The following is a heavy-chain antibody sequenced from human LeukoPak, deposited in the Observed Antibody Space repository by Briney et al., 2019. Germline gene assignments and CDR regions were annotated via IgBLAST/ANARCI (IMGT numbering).Heavy chain of an antibody. Sequence: ASVKVSCKASGYTFTGYYMHWVRQAPGQGLEWMGWINRNSGGTNYAQKFQGRVTMTRDTSISTAYMELSRLRSDDTAVYYCARDRRYSSASVYFDYWGQGTLVTLSS. CDR2: INRNSGGT. V-gene: IGHV1-2*02. D-gene: IGHD6-19*01. J-gene: IGHJ4*02. CDR3: ARDRRYSSASVYFDY. CDR1: GYTFTGYY.